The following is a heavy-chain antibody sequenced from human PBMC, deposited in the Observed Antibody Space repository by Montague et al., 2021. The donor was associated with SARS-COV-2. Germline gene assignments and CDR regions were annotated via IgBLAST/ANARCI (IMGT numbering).Heavy chain of an antibody. D-gene: IGHD6-13*01. CDR1: GASISNAFW. V-gene: IGHV4-4*02. J-gene: IGHJ4*02. CDR3: ASHHVWQKLIV. CDR2: IHHSGVS. Sequence: SETLSLTCAVSGASISNAFWWCWVRQPPGKVLECVGEIHHSGVSNYKPSLTSRVTISLDYSKNQLSLMLSSVTAADTAMYYGASHHVWQKLIVWGQGTMVSVSP.